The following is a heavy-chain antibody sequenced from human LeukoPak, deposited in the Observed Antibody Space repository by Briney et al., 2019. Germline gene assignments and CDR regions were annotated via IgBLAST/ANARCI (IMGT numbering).Heavy chain of an antibody. CDR3: ARENYDSSGYYYDDY. CDR2: ISSSGSTI. CDR1: GFTFSDYY. D-gene: IGHD3-22*01. V-gene: IGHV3-11*01. Sequence: EGSLRLSCAASGFTFSDYYMSWIRQAPGKGLEWVSYISSSGSTIYYADSVKGRFTISRDNAKNSLYLQMNSLRAEDTAVYYCARENYDSSGYYYDDYWRQGTLVTVSS. J-gene: IGHJ4*02.